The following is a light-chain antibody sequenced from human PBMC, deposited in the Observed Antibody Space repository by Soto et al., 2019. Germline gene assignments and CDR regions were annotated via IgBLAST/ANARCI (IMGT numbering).Light chain of an antibody. V-gene: IGLV2-23*01. J-gene: IGLJ3*02. CDR3: CSYAGSSTSWV. CDR2: EGS. Sequence: QSALTQPASVSGSPGQSITISCTGTISDVGSYDLVSWYQQHPGKAPKLMIYEGSKRPSGVSSRFSGSKSGNTASLTISGLQAEDEADYYWCSYAGSSTSWVFGGGTKLTVL. CDR1: ISDVGSYDL.